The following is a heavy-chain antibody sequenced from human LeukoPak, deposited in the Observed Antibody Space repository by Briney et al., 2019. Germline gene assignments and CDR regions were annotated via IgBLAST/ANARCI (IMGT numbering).Heavy chain of an antibody. CDR1: GFTFSNYW. CDR3: ARWAY. Sequence: GGSLRLSCAASGFTFSNYWMYWVRQAPGKGLECVATINQDGSQKNYLGSVNGRFTISRDNAKNSLYLQMNSLRAEDTAMYYCARWAYWGQGTLVSVYS. V-gene: IGHV3-7*05. J-gene: IGHJ4*02. CDR2: INQDGSQK.